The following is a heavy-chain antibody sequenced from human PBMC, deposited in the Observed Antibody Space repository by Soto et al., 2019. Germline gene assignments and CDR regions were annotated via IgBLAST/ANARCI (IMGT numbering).Heavy chain of an antibody. Sequence: PSETLSLTRTVSGGSVSNSSHYWTWIRQPPGKGLEWIGYVYYTGSTNYNPSLHSRVTISVDTSKNQFSLTLSSVTAADTAVYYCARGDGFWSGYSYLNYWGQGTPVTVSS. CDR3: ARGDGFWSGYSYLNY. CDR1: GGSVSNSSHY. D-gene: IGHD3-3*01. J-gene: IGHJ4*02. V-gene: IGHV4-61*01. CDR2: VYYTGST.